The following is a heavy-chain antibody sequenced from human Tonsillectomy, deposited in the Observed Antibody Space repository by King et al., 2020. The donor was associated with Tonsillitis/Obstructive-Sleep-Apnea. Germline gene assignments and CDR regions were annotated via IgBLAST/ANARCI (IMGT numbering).Heavy chain of an antibody. CDR3: ARGGYCSGGRCFRTNDY. Sequence: VQLVESGGGLVKPGGSLRLSCAASGFTFSSYNMNWVRQAPGKGLEWVSSISSSSSYIYYADSVKGRFTISRDNAKNSLYLQMNSLSAEDTAVYYCARGGYCSGGRCFRTNDYWGQGTLVTVSS. J-gene: IGHJ4*02. V-gene: IGHV3-21*01. CDR1: GFTFSSYN. CDR2: ISSSSSYI. D-gene: IGHD2-15*01.